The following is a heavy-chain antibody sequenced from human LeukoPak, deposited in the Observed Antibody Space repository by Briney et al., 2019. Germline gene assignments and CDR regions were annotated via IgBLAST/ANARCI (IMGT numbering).Heavy chain of an antibody. D-gene: IGHD3-22*01. CDR3: AKGGYYYDTPELDY. CDR1: GFTFSNYV. V-gene: IGHV3-23*01. CDR2: ISGSGGST. J-gene: IGHJ4*02. Sequence: HPGGSLRLSCVASGFTFSNYVMNWVRQAPGKGLEWVSAISGSGGSTYYADSVKGRFTISRDNSKNTLYLQMNSLRAEDTAAYYCAKGGYYYDTPELDYWGQGTLVTVSS.